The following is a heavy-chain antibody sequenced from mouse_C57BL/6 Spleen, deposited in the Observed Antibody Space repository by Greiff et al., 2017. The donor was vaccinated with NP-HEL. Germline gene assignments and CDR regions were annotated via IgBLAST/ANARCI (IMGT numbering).Heavy chain of an antibody. CDR2: IDPSDSYT. Sequence: QVQLQQPGAELVMPGASVKLSCKASGYTFTSYWMPWVKQRPGQGLEWIGEIDPSDSYTNYNQKFKGKSTLTVDKSSSTAYMQLSSLPSEDSAVYYCARMFDYDGFAYWGKGTLVTVSA. J-gene: IGHJ3*01. V-gene: IGHV1-69*01. CDR1: GYTFTSYW. CDR3: ARMFDYDGFAY. D-gene: IGHD2-4*01.